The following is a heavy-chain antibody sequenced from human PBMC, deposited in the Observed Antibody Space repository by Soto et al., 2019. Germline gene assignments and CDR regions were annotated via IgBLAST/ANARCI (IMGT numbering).Heavy chain of an antibody. Sequence: SETLSLTCTVSGGSISSSSYYWGWIRQPPGKGLEWIGSIYYSGSTYYNPSLKSRVTISVDTSKNQFSLKLSSVTAADTAVYYCTRLRDLVVPAAIIEVNRFDPWGHGTLV. D-gene: IGHD2-2*02. CDR1: GGSISSSSYY. V-gene: IGHV4-39*01. J-gene: IGHJ5*02. CDR3: TRLRDLVVPAAIIEVNRFDP. CDR2: IYYSGST.